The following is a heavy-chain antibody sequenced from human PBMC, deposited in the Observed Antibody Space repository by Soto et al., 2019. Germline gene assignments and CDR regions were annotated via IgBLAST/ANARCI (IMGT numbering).Heavy chain of an antibody. D-gene: IGHD1-26*01. CDR2: IYHSGST. V-gene: IGHV4-4*02. CDR3: ARGDSGSYGMNWFDP. J-gene: IGHJ5*02. Sequence: QVQLQESGPGLVKPSGTLSLTCAVSGGSISSSNWWSWVRQPPGKGLEWIGEIYHSGSTNYNPSLKSRVTISVDKYQNQCSLKLNAVTAADTAVYYCARGDSGSYGMNWFDPWGQGTLVTVSS. CDR1: GGSISSSNW.